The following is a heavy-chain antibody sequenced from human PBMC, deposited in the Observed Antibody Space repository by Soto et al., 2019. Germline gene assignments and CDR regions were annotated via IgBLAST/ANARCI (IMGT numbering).Heavy chain of an antibody. CDR2: ISGSGGST. CDR3: AKDRYYDSSGYDFDY. J-gene: IGHJ4*02. Sequence: GGSLRLSCAASGFTFSSYAMSWVRQAPGKGLEWVSAISGSGGSTYYADSVKGRFTISRDNSKNTLYLQMNSLRAEDTAVYYCAKDRYYDSSGYDFDYWGQGTLVTVSS. V-gene: IGHV3-23*01. CDR1: GFTFSSYA. D-gene: IGHD3-22*01.